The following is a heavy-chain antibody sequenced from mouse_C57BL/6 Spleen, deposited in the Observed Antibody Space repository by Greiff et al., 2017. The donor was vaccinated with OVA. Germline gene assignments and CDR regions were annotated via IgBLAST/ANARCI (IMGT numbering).Heavy chain of an antibody. CDR2: INPSNGGT. V-gene: IGHV1-53*01. D-gene: IGHD1-1*01. CDR1: GYTFTSYW. CDR3: ARSPFFLRPRGWYFDV. Sequence: VQLQQPGTELVKPGASVKLSCKASGYTFTSYWMHWVKQRPGQGLEWIGNINPSNGGTNYNEKFKSKATLTVDKSSSTAYMQLSSLTSEDSAVYYCARSPFFLRPRGWYFDVWGTGTTVTVSS. J-gene: IGHJ1*03.